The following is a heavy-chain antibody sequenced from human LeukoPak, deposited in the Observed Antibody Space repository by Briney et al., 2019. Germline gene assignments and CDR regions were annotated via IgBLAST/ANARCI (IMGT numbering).Heavy chain of an antibody. CDR2: IYPGDSDT. Sequence: GESLKISCKGSGYSFTSYWIGWVRQMPGKGLEWMGIIYPGDSDTRYSPSFQGQVTVSADKSISTAYLQWSSLKASDTAMYYCASIGGGIAAASSYHDAFDIWGQGTMVTVSS. CDR1: GYSFTSYW. V-gene: IGHV5-51*01. CDR3: ASIGGGIAAASSYHDAFDI. D-gene: IGHD6-13*01. J-gene: IGHJ3*02.